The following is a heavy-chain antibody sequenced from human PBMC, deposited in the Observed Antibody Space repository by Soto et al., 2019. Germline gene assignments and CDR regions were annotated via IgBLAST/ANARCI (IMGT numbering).Heavy chain of an antibody. CDR3: ARGGDTIFGDGGWFDP. CDR2: IYYSGST. CDR1: GGSISSYY. D-gene: IGHD3-3*01. V-gene: IGHV4-59*01. J-gene: IGHJ5*02. Sequence: QVQLQESGPGLVKPSETLSLTCTVSGGSISSYYWSWIRQPPGKGLEWIGYIYYSGSTNYNPSLKSGVTVSVDTSKNQFSLKLSSVTGADTAVYYCARGGDTIFGDGGWFDPWGQGTLVTVSS.